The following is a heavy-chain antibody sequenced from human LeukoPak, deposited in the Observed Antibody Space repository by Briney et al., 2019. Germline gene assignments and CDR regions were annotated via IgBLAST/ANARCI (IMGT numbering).Heavy chain of an antibody. CDR1: GGSFSGYY. J-gene: IGHJ5*02. V-gene: IGHV4-34*01. CDR3: ARGPRLNIVVVVAARFDP. D-gene: IGHD2-15*01. CDR2: INHSGST. Sequence: SETLSPTCAVYGGSFSGYYWSWIRQPPGKGLEWIGEINHSGSTNYNPSLKSRVTISVDTSKNQFSLKLSSVTAADTAVYYCARGPRLNIVVVVAARFDPWGQGTLVTVSS.